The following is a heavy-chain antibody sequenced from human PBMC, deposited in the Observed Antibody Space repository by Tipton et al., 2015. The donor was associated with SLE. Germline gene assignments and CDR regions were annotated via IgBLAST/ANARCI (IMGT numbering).Heavy chain of an antibody. CDR3: ARSPPRPLGYYYYYYYMDV. CDR1: GGSISSYY. Sequence: TLSLTCTVSGGSISSYYWSWFRQPPGKGLEWIGYIYYSWSTNYNPSLKSRVTISVGTSKNQLSLKLSSVTAADTAVYYCARSPPRPLGYYYYYYYMDVWGKGTTVTVSS. D-gene: IGHD7-27*01. CDR2: IYYSWST. J-gene: IGHJ6*03. V-gene: IGHV4-59*01.